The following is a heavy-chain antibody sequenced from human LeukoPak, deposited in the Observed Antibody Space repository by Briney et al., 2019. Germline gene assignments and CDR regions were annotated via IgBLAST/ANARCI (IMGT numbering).Heavy chain of an antibody. J-gene: IGHJ4*02. Sequence: PGGSLRLSCATSGFTFSNYAMAWVRQAPGKGLEWVSLISASGGTTDYADSVKGRFTISRDNSKNTLYLQMNSLRAEDTAVYYCAKGAGFTRQYYFDYWGQGTLVTVSS. CDR1: GFTFSNYA. CDR3: AKGAGFTRQYYFDY. CDR2: ISASGGTT. D-gene: IGHD2-2*01. V-gene: IGHV3-23*01.